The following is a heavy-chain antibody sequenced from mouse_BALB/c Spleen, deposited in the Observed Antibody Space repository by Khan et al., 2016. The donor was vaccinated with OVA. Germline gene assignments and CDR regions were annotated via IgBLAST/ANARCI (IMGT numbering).Heavy chain of an antibody. D-gene: IGHD1-2*01. J-gene: IGHJ3*01. CDR2: ISPGSGDT. CDR1: GYSFTDYY. Sequence: QVQLQQSGAELARPGASVKLSCKASGYSFTDYYINWVKQRTGQGLEWIGEISPGSGDTYYTEKFKGKATLTADTSSSTAYMQPSSLTSEAAAVYFCARRNYFGYTFAYWGQGTLVTVSA. CDR3: ARRNYFGYTFAY. V-gene: IGHV1-77*01.